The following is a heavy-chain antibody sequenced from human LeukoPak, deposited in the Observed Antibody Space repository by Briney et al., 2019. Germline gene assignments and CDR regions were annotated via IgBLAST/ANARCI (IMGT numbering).Heavy chain of an antibody. CDR3: ARPYSSSAPWDWFDP. Sequence: GASVKVSCKASGYTFTSYYMHWVRQPPGQGLEWMGIINPSGGSTSYAQKLQGRVTMTRDTSTSTVYMELSSLRSEVTAVYYCARPYSSSAPWDWFDPWGQGTLVTVSS. J-gene: IGHJ5*02. CDR2: INPSGGST. CDR1: GYTFTSYY. D-gene: IGHD6-6*01. V-gene: IGHV1-46*01.